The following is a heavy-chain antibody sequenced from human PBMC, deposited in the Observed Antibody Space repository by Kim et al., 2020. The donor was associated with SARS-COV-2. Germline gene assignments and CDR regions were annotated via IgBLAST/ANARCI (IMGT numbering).Heavy chain of an antibody. Sequence: GGSLRLSCAASGFTFSSYAMSWVRQAPGKGLEWVSAISGSGGSTYYAHSVKGRLTISRDNSKNTLYLQMNSLRAEDTAVYYRAKDSTIVLDAFDIWGQGTMVTVSS. CDR3: AKDSTIVLDAFDI. CDR1: GFTFSSYA. D-gene: IGHD3-10*01. V-gene: IGHV3-23*01. CDR2: ISGSGGST. J-gene: IGHJ3*02.